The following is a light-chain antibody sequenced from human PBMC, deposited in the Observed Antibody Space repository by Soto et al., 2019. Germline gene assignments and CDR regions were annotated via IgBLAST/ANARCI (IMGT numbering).Light chain of an antibody. CDR2: EVS. Sequence: QSVLTQPPSASGSPGQSVTISCTGTSSDVGGYNYVSWYQQHPGKAPKLMIYEVSKRPSGVPDRLSGSKAGNTASLTVSGLPAEDEADYYCSSYAGRNLWVFGGGTKLTVL. V-gene: IGLV2-8*01. CDR1: SSDVGGYNY. CDR3: SSYAGRNLWV. J-gene: IGLJ3*02.